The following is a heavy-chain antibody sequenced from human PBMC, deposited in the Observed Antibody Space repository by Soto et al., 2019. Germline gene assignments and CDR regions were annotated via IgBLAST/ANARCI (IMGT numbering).Heavy chain of an antibody. V-gene: IGHV3-23*01. CDR3: ATEFDFDY. Sequence: EVQLLESGGGLVQPGGSLRLSCAASGFTLSNYVLRWVRQAPGKGLEWVSTISESGANTHYADSVKGRFTISRDNSWNTLYLQMNSLRAEDTAVYYCATEFDFDYWGQGTLVTVPS. CDR2: ISESGANT. CDR1: GFTLSNYV. J-gene: IGHJ4*02. D-gene: IGHD3-10*01.